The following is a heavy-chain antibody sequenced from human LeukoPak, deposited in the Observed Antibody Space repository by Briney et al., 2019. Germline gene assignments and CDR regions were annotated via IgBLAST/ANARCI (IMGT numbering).Heavy chain of an antibody. Sequence: SETLSLTCTASGGSISSGSYYWSWIRQPAGKGLEWIGRIYTSGSTNYNPSLKSRVTISVDTSKNQLSLKLSSVTAADTAVYYCARDAGWSGSDAFDIWGQGTMVTVSS. D-gene: IGHD3-3*01. CDR3: ARDAGWSGSDAFDI. J-gene: IGHJ3*02. CDR2: IYTSGST. V-gene: IGHV4-61*02. CDR1: GGSISSGSYY.